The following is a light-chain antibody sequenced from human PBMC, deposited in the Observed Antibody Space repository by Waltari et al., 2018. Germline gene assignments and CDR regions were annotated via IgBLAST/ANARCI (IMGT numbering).Light chain of an antibody. CDR2: LGS. Sequence: IMMTQSPLSLRVTPGEPASISCRSKQILLHSNGHNYLDWYLKKPGQSPQLLLLLGSNRASGVPDRFRGSGSGTDFILEITRVEAEDVGIYYCMQALQTPQRTFGQGTKVEIK. CDR1: QILLHSNGHNY. J-gene: IGKJ1*01. V-gene: IGKV2-28*01. CDR3: MQALQTPQRT.